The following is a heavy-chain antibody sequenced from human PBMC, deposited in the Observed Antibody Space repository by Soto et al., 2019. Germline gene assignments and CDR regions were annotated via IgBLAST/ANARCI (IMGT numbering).Heavy chain of an antibody. CDR2: IVPIFGTT. Sequence: QVQLVQSGAEMKRPGSSVKVSCKVSGGTFRTHSMTWVRQAPGQGLEWLGGIVPIFGTTDYAQRFQDRMTITADESTTTAYMELNNLRSEETAVYYCARGDDYGAVFEFWGQGTLVTVSS. CDR3: ARGDDYGAVFEF. V-gene: IGHV1-69*12. D-gene: IGHD4-17*01. J-gene: IGHJ4*02. CDR1: GGTFRTHS.